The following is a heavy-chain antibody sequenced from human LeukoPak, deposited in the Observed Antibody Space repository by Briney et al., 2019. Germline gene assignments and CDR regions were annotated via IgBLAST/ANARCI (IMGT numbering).Heavy chain of an antibody. CDR2: ISSSSSYI. D-gene: IGHD1-26*01. J-gene: IGHJ4*02. Sequence: GGSLRLSCAASGVTFSSYSMNWVRQAPGKGLEWVASISSSSSYIYYADSVKGRFTISRDNAKNSLYLQMNSLRAEDTAVYFCARAGVGATLNFDYWGQGTLVTVSS. V-gene: IGHV3-21*01. CDR1: GVTFSSYS. CDR3: ARAGVGATLNFDY.